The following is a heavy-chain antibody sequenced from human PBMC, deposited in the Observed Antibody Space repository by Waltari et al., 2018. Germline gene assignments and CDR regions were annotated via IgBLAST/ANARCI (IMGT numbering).Heavy chain of an antibody. CDR1: GGSISSSSSY. J-gene: IGHJ4*02. CDR2: IYYSGST. D-gene: IGHD6-6*01. Sequence: QLQLQESGPGLVKPSETLSLTCTVSGGSISSSSSYWGWIRQPPGKGLEWIGSIYYSGSTYYNPSLKSRVTISVDTSKNQFSLKLSSVTAADTAVYYCARHGGSSGDFDYWGQGTLVTVSS. V-gene: IGHV4-39*01. CDR3: ARHGGSSGDFDY.